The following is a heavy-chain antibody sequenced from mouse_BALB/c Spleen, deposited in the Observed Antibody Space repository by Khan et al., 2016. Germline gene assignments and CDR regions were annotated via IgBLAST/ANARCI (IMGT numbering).Heavy chain of an antibody. CDR1: GFTLSDAW. CDR2: IRTKANNHAT. Sequence: EVQLQESGGGLVQPGGSMKLSCTASGFTLSDAWMDWVRQSPEKGLEWVAEIRTKANNHATYYAESVKGRFSISRDDSKSSVYLQLNSLRPDDTGIYYCTRRGIAMDYWGQGTSVTVSS. J-gene: IGHJ4*01. CDR3: TRRGIAMDY. V-gene: IGHV6-6*01.